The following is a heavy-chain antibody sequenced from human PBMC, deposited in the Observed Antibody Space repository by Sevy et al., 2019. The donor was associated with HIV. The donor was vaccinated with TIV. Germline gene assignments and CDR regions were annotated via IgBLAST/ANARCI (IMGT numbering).Heavy chain of an antibody. D-gene: IGHD6-19*01. CDR3: ARDRRATGYSSGWYPNWFDP. J-gene: IGHJ5*02. CDR2: IIPIFGTA. Sequence: ASVKVSCKASGGTFSSYAISWVRQAPGQGLEWMGGIIPIFGTANYAQKFQGRVTITAAKSTSTAYMELSSLGSEDTAVYYCARDRRATGYSSGWYPNWFDPWGQGTLVTVSS. V-gene: IGHV1-69*06. CDR1: GGTFSSYA.